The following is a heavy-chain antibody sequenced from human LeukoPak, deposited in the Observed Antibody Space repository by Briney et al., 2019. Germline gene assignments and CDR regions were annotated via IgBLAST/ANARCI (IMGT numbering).Heavy chain of an antibody. Sequence: SETLSLTCAVYGGSFSGYYWSWIRQPPGKGLEWIGEINPSGSTNYNPSLKSRVTISVDTSKNQFSLKLSSVTAADTAVYYCARGRYYDYVWGSYRYNYFDYWGQGTLVTVSS. D-gene: IGHD3-16*02. V-gene: IGHV4-34*01. J-gene: IGHJ4*02. CDR1: GGSFSGYY. CDR2: INPSGST. CDR3: ARGRYYDYVWGSYRYNYFDY.